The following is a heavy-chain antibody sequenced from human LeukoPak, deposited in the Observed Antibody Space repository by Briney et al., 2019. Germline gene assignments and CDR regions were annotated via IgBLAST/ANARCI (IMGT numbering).Heavy chain of an antibody. V-gene: IGHV4-34*01. Sequence: SETLSLTCAVYGGSFSGNYWSWIRQPPGKGLEWIGEINHSGSTNYNPSLKSRVTISVDTSKSQFSLKLSSVTAADTAAYYCARHFVYPDYYGSGRWRDWFDPWGQGTLVTVSS. CDR1: GGSFSGNY. D-gene: IGHD3-10*01. CDR2: INHSGST. J-gene: IGHJ5*02. CDR3: ARHFVYPDYYGSGRWRDWFDP.